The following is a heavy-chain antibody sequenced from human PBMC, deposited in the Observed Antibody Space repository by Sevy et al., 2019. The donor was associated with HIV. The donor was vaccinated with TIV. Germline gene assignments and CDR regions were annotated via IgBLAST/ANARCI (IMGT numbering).Heavy chain of an antibody. Sequence: SETLSLTCTVSGGSISSYYWSWIRQPPGKGLEWIGYIYYSGSTNYNPSLKSRVTISVDTSKNQFSLKLSSVTAADTAVYYCARVGDLNWFDPWGQGTLVTVSS. CDR1: GGSISSYY. J-gene: IGHJ5*02. D-gene: IGHD3-10*01. CDR3: ARVGDLNWFDP. CDR2: IYYSGST. V-gene: IGHV4-59*01.